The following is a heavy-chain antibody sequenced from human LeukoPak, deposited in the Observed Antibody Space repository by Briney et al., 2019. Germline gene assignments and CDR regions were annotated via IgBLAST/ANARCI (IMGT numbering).Heavy chain of an antibody. CDR3: ASLWFGERLFLVIDAFDI. V-gene: IGHV3-23*01. Sequence: PGGSLRLSCAASGFTFSSYAMSWVRQAPGKGLEWVSAISGSGGSTYYADSVKGRFTISRDNSKNTLYLQMNSLRAEDTAVYYCASLWFGERLFLVIDAFDIWGQGTMVTVSS. CDR1: GFTFSSYA. J-gene: IGHJ3*02. D-gene: IGHD3-10*01. CDR2: ISGSGGST.